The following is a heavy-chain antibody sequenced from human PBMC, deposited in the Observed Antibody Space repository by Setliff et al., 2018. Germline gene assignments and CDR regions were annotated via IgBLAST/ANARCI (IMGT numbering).Heavy chain of an antibody. Sequence: SVKVSCKASGGTFRTDGFNWVRQAPGQGLEWMGRIIPVFGTAKYSQEFQGRVTISADESTRTAYLDLRSLRFEDTAVYYCARDTRDKYDTSGYYLSLDSWGQGTLVTVS. CDR2: IIPVFGTA. J-gene: IGHJ4*02. CDR3: ARDTRDKYDTSGYYLSLDS. V-gene: IGHV1-69*13. CDR1: GGTFRTDG. D-gene: IGHD3-22*01.